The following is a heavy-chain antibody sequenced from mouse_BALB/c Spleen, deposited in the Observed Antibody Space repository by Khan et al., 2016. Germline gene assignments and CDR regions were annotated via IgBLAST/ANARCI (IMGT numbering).Heavy chain of an antibody. CDR2: INPGSGGT. Sequence: QVQLQQSGAELVRPGTSVKVSCKATGYAFTNCLIEWVKQRPGQGLEWIGVINPGSGGTNYNERFKGKATLTADNSSSTAYMQLSSLTSDDSAVYFSACQYGSRYVGFAYWGQGTLVTVSA. D-gene: IGHD1-1*01. CDR3: ACQYGSRYVGFAY. V-gene: IGHV1-54*01. J-gene: IGHJ3*01. CDR1: GYAFTNCL.